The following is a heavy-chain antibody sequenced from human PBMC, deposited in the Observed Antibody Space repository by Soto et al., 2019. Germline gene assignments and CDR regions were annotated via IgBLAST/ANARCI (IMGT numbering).Heavy chain of an antibody. CDR2: INPSGGST. D-gene: IGHD1-26*01. CDR3: ARDHGWELLSPHFDY. J-gene: IGHJ4*02. CDR1: GYTFTSYY. V-gene: IGHV1-46*01. Sequence: QVQLVQSGAEVKKPGASVKVSCKASGYTFTSYYMHWVRQDPGQGLEWMGIINPSGGSTSYAQKFQGRVTMTRDTCTSTGYMELSSLRSEDTAVYDCARDHGWELLSPHFDYWGQGTLVTVSS.